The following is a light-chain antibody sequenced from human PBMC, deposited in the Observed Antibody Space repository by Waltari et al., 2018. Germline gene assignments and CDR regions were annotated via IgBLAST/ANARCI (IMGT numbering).Light chain of an antibody. V-gene: IGLV1-44*01. J-gene: IGLJ2*01. CDR1: NSNIGSYP. Sequence: QSVLTQPPSASGTPGQRVTIPCSGSNSNIGSYPVKWYQQLPGTAPKLLIYSNNQRPSGVPDRFSGSKSGTSASLAISGLQSEDEADYYCAAWDDSLTPYVIFGGGTKLTVL. CDR3: AAWDDSLTPYVI. CDR2: SNN.